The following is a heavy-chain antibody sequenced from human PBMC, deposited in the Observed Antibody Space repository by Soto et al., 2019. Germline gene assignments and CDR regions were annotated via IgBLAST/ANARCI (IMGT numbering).Heavy chain of an antibody. Sequence: ASVKVSCKVSGYTLTELSMHWVRQAPGKGLEWMGGFDPEDGETIYAQKFQGRVTMTEDTSTDTAYMELSSLRSEDTAVYYCATVSYYYGSGKPFDYWGQGTLVTVSS. J-gene: IGHJ4*02. CDR2: FDPEDGET. CDR3: ATVSYYYGSGKPFDY. D-gene: IGHD3-10*01. CDR1: GYTLTELS. V-gene: IGHV1-24*01.